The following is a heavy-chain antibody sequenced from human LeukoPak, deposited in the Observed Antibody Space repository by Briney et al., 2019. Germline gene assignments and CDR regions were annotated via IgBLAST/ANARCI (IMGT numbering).Heavy chain of an antibody. J-gene: IGHJ4*02. CDR3: ARLYSSSSAYLYYFDY. CDR1: GGSISSSSYY. V-gene: IGHV4-39*01. CDR2: IYYSGST. Sequence: PSETLSLTCTVSGGSISSSSYYWGWIRQPPGKGLEWIGSIYYSGSTYYNPSLKSRVTLSVDTSKNQFSLKLSSVTAADTAVYYCARLYSSSSAYLYYFDYWGLGTLVTVSS. D-gene: IGHD6-6*01.